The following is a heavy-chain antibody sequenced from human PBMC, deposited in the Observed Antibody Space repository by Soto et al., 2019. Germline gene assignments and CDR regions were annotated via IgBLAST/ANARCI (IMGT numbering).Heavy chain of an antibody. CDR3: AAAYGSGSYYAFDI. J-gene: IGHJ3*02. CDR1: GFTFTSSA. Sequence: RASVKVSCKASGFTFTSSAVQWVRQARGQRLEWIGWIVVGSGNTNYAQKFQERVTITRDMSTGTAYMELSSLRSEDTAVYYCAAAYGSGSYYAFDIWGQGTMVTVSS. D-gene: IGHD3-10*01. CDR2: IVVGSGNT. V-gene: IGHV1-58*01.